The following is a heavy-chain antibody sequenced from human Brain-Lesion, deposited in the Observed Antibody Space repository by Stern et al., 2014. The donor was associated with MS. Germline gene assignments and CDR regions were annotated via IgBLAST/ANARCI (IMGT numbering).Heavy chain of an antibody. CDR2: IKWNRAEP. J-gene: IGHJ4*02. Sequence: EVQLVESGGGSVQPGRSLRLSCAASGFSFGDYAMHWYRQVPGKGTEWVSGIKWNRAEPGYTESVRGRFSIFRDNAKSSLYLQMNSLRTDDTALYYCAKDFGPEVGTSDYWGQGTLVTVSS. CDR3: AKDFGPEVGTSDY. CDR1: GFSFGDYA. D-gene: IGHD1-26*01. V-gene: IGHV3-9*01.